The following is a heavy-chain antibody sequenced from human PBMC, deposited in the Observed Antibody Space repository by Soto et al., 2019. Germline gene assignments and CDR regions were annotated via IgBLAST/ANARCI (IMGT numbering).Heavy chain of an antibody. V-gene: IGHV1-18*01. CDR1: GYTFTSYG. CDR2: ISAYNGNT. J-gene: IGHJ4*02. D-gene: IGHD5-12*01. Sequence: ASVKVSCKASGYTFTSYGISWVRPAPGQGLEWMGWISAYNGNTDYAQKLQGRVTMTTDTSTTTAYMELRSLRSDDTAVYYCARRGYSGYDFHFDYWGQGTLVTVSS. CDR3: ARRGYSGYDFHFDY.